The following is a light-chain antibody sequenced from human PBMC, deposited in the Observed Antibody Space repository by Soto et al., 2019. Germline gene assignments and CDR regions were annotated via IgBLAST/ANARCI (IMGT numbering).Light chain of an antibody. CDR2: DAS. J-gene: IGKJ5*01. Sequence: EIVLTQSPATLSLSPGERATLSCRASQSVSSYLAWYQQKPGQAPRLLIYDASNRATGIPARFSGSGSGTDFTLNISSLEPEDFAVYYCQQRSNWEAAFGQGTRLEIK. V-gene: IGKV3-11*01. CDR3: QQRSNWEAA. CDR1: QSVSSY.